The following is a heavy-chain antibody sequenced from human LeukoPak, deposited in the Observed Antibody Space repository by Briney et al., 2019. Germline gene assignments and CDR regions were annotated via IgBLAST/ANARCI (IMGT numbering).Heavy chain of an antibody. Sequence: SETLSLTCAVYGGSFSGYYWSWIRQPPGKGLEWIGEINHSGSTNYNPSLKNRVNIFVDMSKNQFVLNLRSVTAADTAVYYCARDKRHSYGRYFDPWGQGMLVTVSS. CDR2: INHSGST. V-gene: IGHV4-34*01. J-gene: IGHJ4*02. CDR3: ARDKRHSYGRYFDP. CDR1: GGSFSGYY. D-gene: IGHD5-18*01.